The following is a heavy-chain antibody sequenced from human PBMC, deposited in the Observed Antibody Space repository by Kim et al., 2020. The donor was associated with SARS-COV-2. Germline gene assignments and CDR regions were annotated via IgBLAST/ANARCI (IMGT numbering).Heavy chain of an antibody. CDR1: GASVSGGGYY. D-gene: IGHD1-1*01. Sequence: SETLSLTCTVSGASVSGGGYYWNWIRQPPGKGLEWMGYVYYNGDTNYNPSLKSRITISVDTSKNQFSLTLRSVTTADTADYYCARDLRLTTTNGVGMAAWGHRKTVTLS. V-gene: IGHV4-61*08. CDR3: ARDLRLTTTNGVGMAA. J-gene: IGHJ6*02. CDR2: VYYNGDT.